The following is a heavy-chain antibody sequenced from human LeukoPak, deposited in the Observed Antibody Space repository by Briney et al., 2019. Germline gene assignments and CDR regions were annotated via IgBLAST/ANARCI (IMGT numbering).Heavy chain of an antibody. J-gene: IGHJ4*02. V-gene: IGHV2-5*01. CDR2: IYWHDDK. Sequence: SGPTLVKPTQTLTLTCTFSGFSLSTFGVSVGWIRQPPGKAREWLALIYWHDDKRYSPSLKSRLTITKDTSKNQVVLTMTNMDPVDTATYYCAHTNSSSPHAYWGQGTLVTVSS. CDR3: AHTNSSSPHAY. D-gene: IGHD6-13*01. CDR1: GFSLSTFGVS.